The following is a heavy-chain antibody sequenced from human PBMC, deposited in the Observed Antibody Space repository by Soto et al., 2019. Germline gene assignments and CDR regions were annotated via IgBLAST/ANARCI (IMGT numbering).Heavy chain of an antibody. CDR2: IYYSGSI. V-gene: IGHV4-31*03. J-gene: IGHJ3*02. Sequence: SETLSLTCTVSGGAISSGGYYWNWIRQHPGKGLEWIGYIYYSGSIDYNPSLKSRVTISVDTSKNQFSLKLGSVTAADTAVYYCARSDYGGNFDAFDIWGQGTMVT. D-gene: IGHD4-17*01. CDR3: ARSDYGGNFDAFDI. CDR1: GGAISSGGYY.